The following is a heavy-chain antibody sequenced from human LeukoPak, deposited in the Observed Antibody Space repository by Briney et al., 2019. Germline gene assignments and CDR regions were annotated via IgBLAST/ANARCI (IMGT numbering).Heavy chain of an antibody. Sequence: SETLSLTCVVSGASVSSDNWWTWVRQPPGKGLEWIGAIHQRGNTNYNPSLMGRVTISIDKSRNYLSLNLRYVTAADTAVYYCSTRDQSRTDVVPPDYWGQGILVTVSS. J-gene: IGHJ4*02. CDR3: STRDQSRTDVVPPDY. CDR1: GASVSSDNW. CDR2: IHQRGNT. V-gene: IGHV4/OR15-8*02. D-gene: IGHD5-24*01.